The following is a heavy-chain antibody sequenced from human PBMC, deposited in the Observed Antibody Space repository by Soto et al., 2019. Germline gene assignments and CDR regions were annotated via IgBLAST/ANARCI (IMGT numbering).Heavy chain of an antibody. Sequence: QVQLQESGPGLVKPSQTLSLTCTVSGGSISSGGYYWSWIRQHPGKGLEWIGYIYYSGRTYYNPYFKSRVTISVDTSKNQFSLKLSSVTAADTAVYYCARVSDGSGSNYFDYWGQGTLVTVSS. CDR2: IYYSGRT. D-gene: IGHD3-10*01. J-gene: IGHJ4*02. CDR1: GGSISSGGYY. CDR3: ARVSDGSGSNYFDY. V-gene: IGHV4-31*03.